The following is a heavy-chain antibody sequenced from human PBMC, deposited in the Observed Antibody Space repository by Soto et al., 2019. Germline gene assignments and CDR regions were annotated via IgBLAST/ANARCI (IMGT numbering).Heavy chain of an antibody. Sequence: PGGSLRLSCAASGFSFDEYAMTWVRQAPGKGLEWVAVISYDGSNKYYADSVKGRFTISRDNSKNTLYLQMNSLRAEDTAVYYCARDSSGYSIDYWGQGTLVTVSS. J-gene: IGHJ4*02. CDR1: GFSFDEYA. CDR2: ISYDGSNK. V-gene: IGHV3-30*03. D-gene: IGHD3-22*01. CDR3: ARDSSGYSIDY.